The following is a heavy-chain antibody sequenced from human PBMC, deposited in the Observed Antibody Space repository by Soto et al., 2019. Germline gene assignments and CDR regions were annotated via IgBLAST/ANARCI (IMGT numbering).Heavy chain of an antibody. D-gene: IGHD4-17*01. V-gene: IGHV1-18*01. Sequence: ASVKVSCKASGDTSNSYGISWVRQAPGQGLEWMGWIRLYNGNTNYAQKFQGRVIMTTDTSTSTSYMELTSLRSDDTAVYYCAMTTTTTYWFDPWGQGTLVTVSS. CDR1: GDTSNSYG. CDR2: IRLYNGNT. CDR3: AMTTTTTYWFDP. J-gene: IGHJ5*02.